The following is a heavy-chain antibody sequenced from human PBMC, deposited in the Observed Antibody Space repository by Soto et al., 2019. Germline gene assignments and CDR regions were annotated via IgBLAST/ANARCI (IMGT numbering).Heavy chain of an antibody. D-gene: IGHD6-13*01. CDR1: GFTFSSYG. CDR3: AKDREVGIAAAGAY. CDR2: ISYDGSNK. V-gene: IGHV3-30*18. J-gene: IGHJ4*02. Sequence: QVPLVESGGGVVQPGRSLRLSCAASGFTFSSYGMHWVRQAPGKGLEWVAVISYDGSNKYYADSVKGRFTISRDNXXNTLYLQMNSLRAEDTAVYYCAKDREVGIAAAGAYWGQGTLVTVSS.